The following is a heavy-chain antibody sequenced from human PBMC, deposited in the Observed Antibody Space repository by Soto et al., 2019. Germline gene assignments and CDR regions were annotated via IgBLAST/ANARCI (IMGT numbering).Heavy chain of an antibody. D-gene: IGHD3-22*01. V-gene: IGHV1-69*01. CDR2: IIPIFGTA. CDR3: ARVRYSEDGMDV. Sequence: QVQLVQSGAEVKKPGSSVKVSCKASGGTFSSYAISWVQQAPGQGLEWMGGIIPIFGTANYAQKFQGRVTMTADESTSTAYMELSSLRSEDTAVYYCARVRYSEDGMDVWGQGTTVTVSS. J-gene: IGHJ6*02. CDR1: GGTFSSYA.